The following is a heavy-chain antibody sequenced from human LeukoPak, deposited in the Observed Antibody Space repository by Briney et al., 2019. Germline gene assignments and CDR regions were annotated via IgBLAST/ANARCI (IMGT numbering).Heavy chain of an antibody. J-gene: IGHJ4*02. V-gene: IGHV3-53*01. CDR3: ARDLSGVTGYTYGRGIDY. Sequence: GGSLRLSCAASGLAVSKNYMSWVRQVPGKGLESVSVIYSGGSTYYADSVRGRFTISRDNAKTSLYLQMSSLRAEDTAVYYCARDLSGVTGYTYGRGIDYWGQGTLVTVSS. D-gene: IGHD5-18*01. CDR1: GLAVSKNY. CDR2: IYSGGST.